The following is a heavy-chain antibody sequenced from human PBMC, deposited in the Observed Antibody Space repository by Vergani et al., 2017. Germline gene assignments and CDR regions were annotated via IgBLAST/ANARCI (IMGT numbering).Heavy chain of an antibody. J-gene: IGHJ6*03. V-gene: IGHV1-18*01. Sequence: QVQLVQSGAEVKKPGASVKVSCKASGYTFTSYGISWVRQAPGQGLEWMGWISAYNGNTNYAQKLQGRVTMTTDTSTSTAYMELRSLRSDDTAVYYCARDGSGSXYYDFWSGYRGADYMDGWGKGTTVTVSS. D-gene: IGHD3-3*01. CDR3: ARDGSGSXYYDFWSGYRGADYMDG. CDR2: ISAYNGNT. CDR1: GYTFTSYG.